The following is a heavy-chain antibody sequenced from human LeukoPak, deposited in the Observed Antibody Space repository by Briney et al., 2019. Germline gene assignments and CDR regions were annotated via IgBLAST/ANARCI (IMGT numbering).Heavy chain of an antibody. V-gene: IGHV5-51*01. CDR2: IYPGDSDT. J-gene: IGHJ4*02. D-gene: IGHD2-8*01. CDR1: GYSFISYW. CDR3: ARHERGYCTNGVCYGIDY. Sequence: GESLKISCKGSGYSFISYWIGWVRQMPGKGLEWMGIIYPGDSDTRYSPSFQGQVTISADKSISTAYLQWSSLKASDTAMYYCARHERGYCTNGVCYGIDYWGQGTLVTVSS.